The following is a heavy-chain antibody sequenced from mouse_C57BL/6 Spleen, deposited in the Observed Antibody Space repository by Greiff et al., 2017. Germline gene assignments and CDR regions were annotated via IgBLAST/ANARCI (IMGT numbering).Heavy chain of an antibody. CDR3: AHYGYDEGFAY. V-gene: IGHV1-55*01. CDR2: IYPGSGST. J-gene: IGHJ3*01. Sequence: VQLQQPGAELVKPGASVKMSCKASGYTFTSYWITWVKQRPGQGLEWIGDIYPGSGSTNYNEKFKSKASLTVDTSPSTASMQLSSLTSEDSAVYYCAHYGYDEGFAYWCQGTPVTVSA. D-gene: IGHD2-2*01. CDR1: GYTFTSYW.